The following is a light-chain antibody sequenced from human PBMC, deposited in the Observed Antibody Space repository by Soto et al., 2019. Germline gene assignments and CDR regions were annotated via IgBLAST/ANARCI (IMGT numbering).Light chain of an antibody. Sequence: VLKQSKVTLSLSPGERATLSCRASQSFRGLLAWYQQKPGQAPRLLIYDAYNRATGIPPRFSGSGSGTDFTLTISILEPEDSTVYYCQQRHMWPITFCQRRRLEI. V-gene: IGKV3-11*01. J-gene: IGKJ5*01. CDR3: QQRHMWPIT. CDR1: QSFRGL. CDR2: DAY.